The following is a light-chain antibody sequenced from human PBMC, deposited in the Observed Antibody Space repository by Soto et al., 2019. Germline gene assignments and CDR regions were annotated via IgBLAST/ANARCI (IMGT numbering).Light chain of an antibody. Sequence: QSTLTQPASVSGSPRQSITISCTVASSDVGGYTYVSWCQQHPGKAPKLMIYEVNNRPSGVSNRFSGSKSGNTASLTISGLQAEDEADYYCSSYTSSSTLYVFGTGTKVTVL. CDR1: SSDVGGYTY. V-gene: IGLV2-14*01. J-gene: IGLJ1*01. CDR3: SSYTSSSTLYV. CDR2: EVN.